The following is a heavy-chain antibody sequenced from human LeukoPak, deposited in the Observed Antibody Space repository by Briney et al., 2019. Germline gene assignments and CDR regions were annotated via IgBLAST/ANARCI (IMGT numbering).Heavy chain of an antibody. CDR3: AREFSWSGFFDY. CDR1: AGSITNYY. V-gene: IGHV4-59*12. J-gene: IGHJ4*02. D-gene: IGHD3-3*01. Sequence: ASETLSLTCTVSAGSITNYYWSWIRQPPGKGLEWIGYIYYTGSTNYNPSLKSRVSISVDTSKNQFSLKLSSVTAADTAVYYCAREFSWSGFFDYWGQGTLVTVSS. CDR2: IYYTGST.